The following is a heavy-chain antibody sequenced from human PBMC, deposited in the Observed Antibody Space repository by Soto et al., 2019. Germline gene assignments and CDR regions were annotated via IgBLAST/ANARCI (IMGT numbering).Heavy chain of an antibody. Sequence: GGSLRLSCAASVFTFSSFAMSWVRQAPGKGLEWVSGISGSGGSTYHADSVKGRFTISRDNSKNTLYLQMNSLRAEDTAVYYCAKLDLGYCSSTSCRAFDPWGQGTLVTVSS. V-gene: IGHV3-23*01. J-gene: IGHJ5*02. D-gene: IGHD2-2*01. CDR2: ISGSGGST. CDR1: VFTFSSFA. CDR3: AKLDLGYCSSTSCRAFDP.